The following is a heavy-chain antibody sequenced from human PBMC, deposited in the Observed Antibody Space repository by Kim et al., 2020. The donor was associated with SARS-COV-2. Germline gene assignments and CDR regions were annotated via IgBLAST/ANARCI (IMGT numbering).Heavy chain of an antibody. CDR1: GFTFSSYG. CDR2: ISCGRSNK. Sequence: GGSLRLSCAASGFTFSSYGMHWVRQAPGKGLEWVSFISCGRSNKYYADSVKGRFTISRDNSKNTLYLQMNSLRAEDTAVYYCANQPEGYYYGMDVWGQGTTVTVSS. CDR3: ANQPEGYYYGMDV. V-gene: IGHV3-30*18. J-gene: IGHJ6*02.